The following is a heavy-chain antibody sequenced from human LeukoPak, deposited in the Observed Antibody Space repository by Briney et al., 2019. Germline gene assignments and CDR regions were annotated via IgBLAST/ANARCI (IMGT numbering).Heavy chain of an antibody. CDR1: GFAFSFFA. CDR3: AKRYYDFPLDY. V-gene: IGHV3-23*01. CDR2: ISANGGET. J-gene: IGHJ4*02. D-gene: IGHD3-3*01. Sequence: GGSLRLSCEASGFAFSFFAMSWLRQAPGKGLEWVSSISANGGETHYADSVKGRFTISRDNSKNTLYLQINNPRVEDTAVYYCAKRYYDFPLDYWGQGTLVTVSS.